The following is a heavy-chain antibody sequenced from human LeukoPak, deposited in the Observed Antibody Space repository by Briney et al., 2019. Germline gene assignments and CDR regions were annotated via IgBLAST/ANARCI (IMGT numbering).Heavy chain of an antibody. CDR2: IYTSGST. V-gene: IGHV4-61*02. D-gene: IGHD4-23*01. CDR1: GGSINSSSYY. J-gene: IGHJ3*02. Sequence: SETLSLTCTVSGGSINSSSYYWGWIRQPAGKGLEWIGRIYTSGSTNYNPSLKSRVTMSVDTSKNQFSLKLSSVTAADTAVYYCAKNYGGLLWHAFDIWGQGTMVTVSS. CDR3: AKNYGGLLWHAFDI.